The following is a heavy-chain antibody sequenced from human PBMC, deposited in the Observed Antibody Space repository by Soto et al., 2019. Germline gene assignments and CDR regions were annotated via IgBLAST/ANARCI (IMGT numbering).Heavy chain of an antibody. CDR1: GYTFTSYG. CDR3: ARDGYCSSTSCYRDYYYGMDV. CDR2: ISAYNGNT. Sequence: QVQLVQSGAEVKKPGASVKVSCKATGYTFTSYGISWVRQAPGQGVEWMGWISAYNGNTNYAQKLQGRVTMTTDTSTSTAYMELRSLRSDDTAVYYCARDGYCSSTSCYRDYYYGMDVWGQGTTVTVSS. J-gene: IGHJ6*02. V-gene: IGHV1-18*01. D-gene: IGHD2-2*03.